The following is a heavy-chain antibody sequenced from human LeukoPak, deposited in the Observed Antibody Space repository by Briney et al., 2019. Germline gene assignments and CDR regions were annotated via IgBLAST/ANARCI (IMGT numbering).Heavy chain of an antibody. J-gene: IGHJ4*02. D-gene: IGHD3-10*01. Sequence: PSETLSLTCTVSGGSISSYYWSWIRQPAGKGLEWIGRIYTSGSTNYNPSLKSPVTMSVDTSKNQFSLKLSSVTAADTAVYYCARDFEFYGSGSTYYFDYWGQGTLVTVSS. CDR2: IYTSGST. V-gene: IGHV4-4*07. CDR1: GGSISSYY. CDR3: ARDFEFYGSGSTYYFDY.